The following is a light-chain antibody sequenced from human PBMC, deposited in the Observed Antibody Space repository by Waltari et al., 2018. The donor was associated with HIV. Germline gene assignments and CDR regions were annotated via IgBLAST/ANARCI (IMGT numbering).Light chain of an antibody. CDR3: AAWDDSLSAVV. CDR1: NSNIGSNH. CDR2: NNN. J-gene: IGLJ2*01. V-gene: IGLV1-47*01. Sequence: SVLAQPPSVSGTPGQGVTISCSGSNSNIGSNHVYWYRQLPGSPPPLLIYNNNRRPSGVPDRFSGSKSGTSASLAISGLRSEDEADYYCAAWDDSLSAVVFGGGTKLTVL.